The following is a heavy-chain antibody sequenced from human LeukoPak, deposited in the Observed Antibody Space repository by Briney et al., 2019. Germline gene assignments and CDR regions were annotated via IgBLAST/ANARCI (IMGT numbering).Heavy chain of an antibody. J-gene: IGHJ6*04. CDR1: GYTFTSYG. CDR2: ISAYNGNT. V-gene: IGHV1-18*04. CDR3: AREDYDILTGYLRDYYYYGMAV. Sequence: ASVKVSCKASGYTFTSYGISWVRQAPGQGLEWMGWISAYNGNTNYAQKVQGRVTMTTDTSTSTAYMELRSLRSDDTAVYYCAREDYDILTGYLRDYYYYGMAVWGKGTTVTVSS. D-gene: IGHD3-9*01.